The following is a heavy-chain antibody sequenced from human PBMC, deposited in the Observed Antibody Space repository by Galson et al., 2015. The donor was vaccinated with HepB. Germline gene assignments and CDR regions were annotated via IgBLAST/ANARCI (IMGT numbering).Heavy chain of an antibody. CDR2: ISSSGSTI. CDR1: GFTFSDYY. V-gene: IGHV3-11*01. J-gene: IGHJ4*02. D-gene: IGHD5-12*01. Sequence: SLRLSCAASGFTFSDYYMSWIRQAPGKGLEWVSYISSSGSTIYYADSVKGRFTISRDNAKNSLYLQMNSLRAEDTAVYYCARDDQWLRNHFDYWGQGTLVTVSS. CDR3: ARDDQWLRNHFDY.